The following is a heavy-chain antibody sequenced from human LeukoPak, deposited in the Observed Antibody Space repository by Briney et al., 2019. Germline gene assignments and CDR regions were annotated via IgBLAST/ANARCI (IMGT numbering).Heavy chain of an antibody. D-gene: IGHD1-26*01. CDR1: GFTFSSSA. Sequence: PGGSLRLSCAASGFTFSSSAMTWVRQAPGKPLHPLSAINSGGDDTVHADSVKGRLTISRDNSKNTLYLQMNSLRAEDTAKYYCTKGGSYAPLDYWGQGTLVTVSS. V-gene: IGHV3-23*01. CDR2: INSGGDDT. J-gene: IGHJ4*02. CDR3: TKGGSYAPLDY.